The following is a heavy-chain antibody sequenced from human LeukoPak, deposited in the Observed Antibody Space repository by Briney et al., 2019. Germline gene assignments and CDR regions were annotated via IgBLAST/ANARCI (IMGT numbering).Heavy chain of an antibody. D-gene: IGHD1-26*01. CDR3: VKESVGVRLGAFDI. CDR1: GFTFSSYA. J-gene: IGHJ3*02. Sequence: GGSLRLSCAASGFTFSSYAMNWVRQAPGKGLEWVSGISRGGGSTFYADSVKGRFTISRDNSRNTLYLQINSLRAADTAIYYCVKESVGVRLGAFDIWGQGTMVTVSS. V-gene: IGHV3-23*01. CDR2: ISRGGGST.